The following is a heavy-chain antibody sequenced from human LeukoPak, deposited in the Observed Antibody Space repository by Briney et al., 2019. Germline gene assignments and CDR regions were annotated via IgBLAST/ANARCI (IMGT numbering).Heavy chain of an antibody. CDR1: GFTVSSNY. V-gene: IGHV3-53*01. D-gene: IGHD2-21*01. Sequence: QPGGSLRLSCAASGFTVSSNYMSWVRQAPGKGLEWVSVIYSGGSTYYADSVKGRFTISRDNCKNMVYLQMNSLRAEDTAVYYCARVGYGLLNDYWGQGTLVTVSS. J-gene: IGHJ4*02. CDR3: ARVGYGLLNDY. CDR2: IYSGGST.